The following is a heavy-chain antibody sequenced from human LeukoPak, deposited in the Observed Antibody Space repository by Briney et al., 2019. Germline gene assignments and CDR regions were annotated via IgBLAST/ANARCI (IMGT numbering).Heavy chain of an antibody. V-gene: IGHV3-21*01. D-gene: IGHD3-3*01. CDR1: GFTFSSYS. Sequence: PGGSLRLSCAASGFTFSSYSMNWVRQAPGKGLEWVSSISSSSSYIYYADSVKGRFTISRDNAKNSLYLQMNSLRAEDTAVYYCAGVLRFLEWQFDYWGQGTLVTVSS. CDR3: AGVLRFLEWQFDY. CDR2: ISSSSSYI. J-gene: IGHJ4*02.